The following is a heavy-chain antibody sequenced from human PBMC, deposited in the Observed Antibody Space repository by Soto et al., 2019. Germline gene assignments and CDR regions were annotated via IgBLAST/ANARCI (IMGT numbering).Heavy chain of an antibody. CDR2: IWYDGSNK. CDR3: AREVLRSYGYQRDYYYGMDV. V-gene: IGHV3-33*01. Sequence: QVQLVESGGGVVQPGRSLRLSCAASGFTFSSYGMHWVRQAPGKGLEWVAVIWYDGSNKYYADSVKGRFTISRDNSKNTLYLQMNSLRAEDTAVYYCAREVLRSYGYQRDYYYGMDVWGQGTTVTVSS. CDR1: GFTFSSYG. J-gene: IGHJ6*02. D-gene: IGHD5-18*01.